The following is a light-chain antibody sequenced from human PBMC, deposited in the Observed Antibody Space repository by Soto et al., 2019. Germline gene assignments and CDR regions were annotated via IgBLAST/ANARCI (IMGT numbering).Light chain of an antibody. CDR2: DTS. J-gene: IGLJ7*01. V-gene: IGLV7-46*01. Sequence: QAVVTQEPSLTVSPGGTVTLTCGSTTGDVTNGRWPYWFQQRPGQVPRTLLHDTSNKHSWTPARFSGSLLGGKAALTLSGAQPEDEAAYYCLLFYDGVAVFGGGTQLTVL. CDR3: LLFYDGVAV. CDR1: TGDVTNGRW.